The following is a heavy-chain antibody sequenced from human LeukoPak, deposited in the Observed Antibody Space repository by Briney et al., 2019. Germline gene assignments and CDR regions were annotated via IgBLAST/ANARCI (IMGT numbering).Heavy chain of an antibody. V-gene: IGHV4-59*01. D-gene: IGHD3-10*01. CDR3: ARDGSGSRRGGWFDP. CDR1: GGSISSYY. CDR2: IYYSGST. Sequence: SETPSLTCTVSGGSISSYYWSWIRQPPGKGLEWIGYIYYSGSTNYNPSLKSRVTISVDTSKNQFSLKLSSVTAADTAVYYCARDGSGSRRGGWFDPWGQGTLVTVSS. J-gene: IGHJ5*02.